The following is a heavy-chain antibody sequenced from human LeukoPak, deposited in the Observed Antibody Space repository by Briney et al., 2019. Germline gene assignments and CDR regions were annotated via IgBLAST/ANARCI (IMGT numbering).Heavy chain of an antibody. CDR1: GGSFSGYF. V-gene: IGHV4-59*01. J-gene: IGHJ6*03. D-gene: IGHD1-14*01. Sequence: SETLSLTCGVFGGSFSGYFWSWIRQPPGKGLECIGFFYYSDITYYNPSLKSRVTISLDTSKNQFSLKLSSVTAADTAVYYCARFPGGAEYRHYYYMDVWGKGTTVTVSS. CDR2: FYYSDIT. CDR3: ARFPGGAEYRHYYYMDV.